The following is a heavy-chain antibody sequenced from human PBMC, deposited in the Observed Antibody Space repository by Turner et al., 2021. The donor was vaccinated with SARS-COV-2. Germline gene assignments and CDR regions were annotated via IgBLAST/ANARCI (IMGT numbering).Heavy chain of an antibody. Sequence: EVQLLESGGGLVQPGGSLRLSCAASGFTFSNYAMSWVRQAPGKGLEWVSAIRGSGGSTFYADSVKGRFTISRDNPKNTLYLQMNSLRAEDTAVYYCVVPAAVMWATMGAFDIWGQGTMVTVSS. D-gene: IGHD5-12*01. CDR3: VVPAAVMWATMGAFDI. V-gene: IGHV3-23*01. CDR1: GFTFSNYA. CDR2: IRGSGGST. J-gene: IGHJ3*02.